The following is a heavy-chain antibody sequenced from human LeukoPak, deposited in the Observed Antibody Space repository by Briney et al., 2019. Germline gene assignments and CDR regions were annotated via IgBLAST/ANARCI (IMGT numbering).Heavy chain of an antibody. CDR2: ISSSSSYI. CDR1: GFTFSSYS. J-gene: IGHJ4*02. CDR3: ARGWGYKKEPLFDY. V-gene: IGHV3-21*01. D-gene: IGHD5-24*01. Sequence: GGSLRLSCAASGFTFSSYSMNWVRQAPGKGLEWVSSISSSSSYIYYADLVKGRFTISRDNAKNTLYLQMNSLRAEDTAVYYCARGWGYKKEPLFDYWGQGTLVTVSS.